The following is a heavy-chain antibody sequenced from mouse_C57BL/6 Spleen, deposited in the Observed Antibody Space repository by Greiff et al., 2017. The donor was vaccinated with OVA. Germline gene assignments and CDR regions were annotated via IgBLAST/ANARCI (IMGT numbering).Heavy chain of an antibody. CDR1: GYTFTSYW. D-gene: IGHD2-10*01. V-gene: IGHV1-64*01. J-gene: IGHJ2*01. CDR2: IHPNSGST. Sequence: QVQLKQPGAELVKPGASVKLSCKASGYTFTSYWMHWVKQRPGQGLEWIGMIHPNSGSTNYNEKFKSKATLTVDKSSSTAYMQLSSLTSEDSAVYYCARPSYGAFFDYWGQGTTLTVSS. CDR3: ARPSYGAFFDY.